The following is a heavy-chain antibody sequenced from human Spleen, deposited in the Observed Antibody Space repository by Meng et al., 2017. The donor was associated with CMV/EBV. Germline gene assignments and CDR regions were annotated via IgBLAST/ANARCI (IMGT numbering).Heavy chain of an antibody. J-gene: IGHJ6*03. CDR1: GGSISSYY. CDR3: ARDDPLVDTAKGNYYYYYYMDV. V-gene: IGHV4-4*07. Sequence: QVQLQESGPGLVKPSEXLSLTCTVXGGSISSYYWSWIRQPAGKGLEWIGRIYTSGSTNYNPSLKSRVTMSVDTSKNQFSLKLSSVTAADTAVYYCARDDPLVDTAKGNYYYYYYMDVWGKGTTVTVSS. D-gene: IGHD5-18*01. CDR2: IYTSGST.